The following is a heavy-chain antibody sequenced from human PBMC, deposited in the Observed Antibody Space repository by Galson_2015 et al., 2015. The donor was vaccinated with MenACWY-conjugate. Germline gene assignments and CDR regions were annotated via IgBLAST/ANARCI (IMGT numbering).Heavy chain of an antibody. CDR2: ISYDGGNE. D-gene: IGHD3-10*01. CDR3: AGGGRNHYGSGSYSPW. J-gene: IGHJ4*02. Sequence: SLRLSCAASGFTFSSYGMHWVRQAPGKGLEWVAVISYDGGNEDYADSVKGRFTISRDNSKNTLYLQMSSLKTEDTAVYYCAGGGRNHYGSGSYSPWWGQGTLVTVSS. CDR1: GFTFSSYG. V-gene: IGHV3-30*03.